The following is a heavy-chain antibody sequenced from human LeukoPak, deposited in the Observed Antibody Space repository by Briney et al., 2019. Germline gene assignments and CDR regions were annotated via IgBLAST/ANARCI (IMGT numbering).Heavy chain of an antibody. CDR2: ISGSGGST. J-gene: IGHJ3*02. D-gene: IGHD3-10*01. Sequence: PGGSLRLSCAASGFTVSSNYMSWVRQAPGKGLEWVSAISGSGGSTYYADSVKGRFTISRDNSKNTLYLQMNSLRAEDTAVYYCAKETVLLWFGELLSDAFDIWGQGTMVTVSS. CDR1: GFTVSSNY. CDR3: AKETVLLWFGELLSDAFDI. V-gene: IGHV3-23*01.